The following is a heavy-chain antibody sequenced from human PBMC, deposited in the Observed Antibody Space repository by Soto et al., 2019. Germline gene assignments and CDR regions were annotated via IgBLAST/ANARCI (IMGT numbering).Heavy chain of an antibody. D-gene: IGHD3-3*01. V-gene: IGHV1-24*01. CDR2: FDPEDGET. J-gene: IGHJ3*02. Sequence: GASVKVSCKVSGYTLTELSMHWVRQAPGKGLEWMGGFDPEDGETIYAQKFQGRVTMTEDTSTDTAYMELSSLRSEDTAVYYCATGLQDPPTEWLSPPHDVLAICGQGTMVTVSS. CDR1: GYTLTELS. CDR3: ATGLQDPPTEWLSPPHDVLAI.